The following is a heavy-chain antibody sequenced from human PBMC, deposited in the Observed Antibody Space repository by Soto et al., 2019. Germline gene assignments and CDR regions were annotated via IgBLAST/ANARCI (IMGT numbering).Heavy chain of an antibody. J-gene: IGHJ6*03. V-gene: IGHV3-33*01. CDR2: IWYDGSNK. D-gene: IGHD2-2*01. CDR1: GFTFSSYG. Sequence: GGSLRLSCAASGFTFSSYGMHWVRQAPGKGLEWVAVIWYDGSNKYYADSVKGRFTISRDNSKNTLYLQMNSLRAEDTAVYYCATKPQVVPAALPPVSPYYYYYMDVWGKGTTVTVSS. CDR3: ATKPQVVPAALPPVSPYYYYYMDV.